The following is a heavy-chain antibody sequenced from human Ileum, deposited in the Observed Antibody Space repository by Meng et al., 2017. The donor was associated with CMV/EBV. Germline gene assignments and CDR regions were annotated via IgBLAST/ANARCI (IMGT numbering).Heavy chain of an antibody. CDR3: ARDKSARDSSAYDY. Sequence: GESLKISCAASGFTFSSYEMNWVRQAPGKGLEWVSYIGSSGSTIYYADSVKGRFTISRDNAKNSLYLQMDSLRAEDTAVYYCARDKSARDSSAYDYWGQGKLVNVAS. J-gene: IGHJ4*02. V-gene: IGHV3-48*03. D-gene: IGHD3-22*01. CDR2: IGSSGSTI. CDR1: GFTFSSYE.